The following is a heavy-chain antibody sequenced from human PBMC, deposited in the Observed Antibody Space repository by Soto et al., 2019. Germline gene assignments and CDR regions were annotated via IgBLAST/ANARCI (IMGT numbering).Heavy chain of an antibody. V-gene: IGHV3-7*03. CDR3: ARDRASYYYSSGYNYRWYFDL. D-gene: IGHD3-22*01. Sequence: EVQLVESGGGLVRPGGSLRLSCAASGFTFTTYWITWVRQAPGKGLEWVANIKQDGTEKYYVDSVKGRFTISRDNAKDSLYLQMNSLRADDTAVYYCARDRASYYYSSGYNYRWYFDLWGRGTLVTVSS. J-gene: IGHJ2*01. CDR2: IKQDGTEK. CDR1: GFTFTTYW.